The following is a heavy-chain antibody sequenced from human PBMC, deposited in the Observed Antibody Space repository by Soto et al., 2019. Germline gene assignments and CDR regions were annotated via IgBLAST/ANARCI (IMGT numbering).Heavy chain of an antibody. V-gene: IGHV3-21*01. Sequence: GGSLRLSCAASGFTFSSYSMNWVRQAPGKGLEWVSSISSSSSYIYYADSVKGRFTISRDNAKNSLYLQMNSLRAEDTAVYYCARGFDFWSGYYGYWGKGTLVTVST. J-gene: IGHJ4*02. CDR3: ARGFDFWSGYYGY. CDR1: GFTFSSYS. D-gene: IGHD3-3*01. CDR2: ISSSSSYI.